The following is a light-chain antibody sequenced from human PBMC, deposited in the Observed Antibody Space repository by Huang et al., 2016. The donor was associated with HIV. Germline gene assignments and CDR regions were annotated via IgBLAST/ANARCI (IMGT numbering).Light chain of an antibody. Sequence: EIVLTQSPGILSLSPGERATLSCRTSQSVSSRKLDWYQQKPGQAPRLLIYGASSRATGIPDRFSGIGSGTDFTLTISRLEPEDFAVYYCQQYGSSPATFGRGTKVEIK. V-gene: IGKV3-20*01. CDR1: QSVSSRK. J-gene: IGKJ1*01. CDR2: GAS. CDR3: QQYGSSPAT.